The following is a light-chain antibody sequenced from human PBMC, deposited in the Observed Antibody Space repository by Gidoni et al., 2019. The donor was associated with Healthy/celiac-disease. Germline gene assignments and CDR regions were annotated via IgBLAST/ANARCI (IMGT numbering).Light chain of an antibody. CDR3: QQYGN. CDR2: GAS. J-gene: IGKJ3*01. Sequence: EIVLTQSPGTLSLSPGERATLSCRASQSVSSSYLAWYQQKPGQAPRLLIYGASSRATVIPDRFSGSGSGTDFTLTISRREPEDFAVYYCQQYGNFGPGTKVDIK. CDR1: QSVSSSY. V-gene: IGKV3-20*01.